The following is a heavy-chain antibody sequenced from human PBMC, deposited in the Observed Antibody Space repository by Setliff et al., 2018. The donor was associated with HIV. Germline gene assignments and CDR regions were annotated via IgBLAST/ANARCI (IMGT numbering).Heavy chain of an antibody. CDR2: IFHTGSS. D-gene: IGHD4-17*01. CDR3: ASLTDYGGDSGSH. Sequence: SETLSLTCSVSGGSMSNYYWSWVRQPPGKGLEWMGDIFHTGSSTYNPSLKSRVSLSVDTSKNQFSLRLSAVTAADTAVYYCASLTDYGGDSGSHWGQGTLGTVSS. CDR1: GGSMSNYY. J-gene: IGHJ4*02. V-gene: IGHV4-59*01.